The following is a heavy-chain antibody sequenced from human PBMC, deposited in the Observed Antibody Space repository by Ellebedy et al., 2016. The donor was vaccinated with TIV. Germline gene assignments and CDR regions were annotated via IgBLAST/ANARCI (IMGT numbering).Heavy chain of an antibody. CDR1: GFTFSNNW. CDR3: VSKFSSPPDY. J-gene: IGHJ4*02. CDR2: INPDGSYT. Sequence: GESLKISCAASGFTFSNNWMHWVRQPPGRGLVWVSRINPDGSYTNYADSVRVRFTISRDNAKNTLYLQMNSLRAEDTAVYYCVSKFSSPPDYWGQGIQVTVSS. V-gene: IGHV3-74*01.